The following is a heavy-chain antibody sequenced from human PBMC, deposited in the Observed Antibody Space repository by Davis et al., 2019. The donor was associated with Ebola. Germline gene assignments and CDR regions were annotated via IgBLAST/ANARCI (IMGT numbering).Heavy chain of an antibody. J-gene: IGHJ4*02. CDR2: ISYDGSNK. V-gene: IGHV3-30-3*01. CDR1: GFTFSSYA. CDR3: ARERGHYDILTGYSRSYFDY. Sequence: PGGSLRLSCAASGFTFSSYAMHWVRQAPGKGLEWVAVISYDGSNKYYADSLKGRFTISRDNAKNSLYLQINSLRAEDTAVYYCARERGHYDILTGYSRSYFDYWGQGTLVTVSS. D-gene: IGHD3-9*01.